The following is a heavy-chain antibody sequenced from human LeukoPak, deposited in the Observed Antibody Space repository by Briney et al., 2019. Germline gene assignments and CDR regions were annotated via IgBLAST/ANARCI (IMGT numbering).Heavy chain of an antibody. Sequence: GGSVKLSCAASVFDFSSDSIYWVRQAPGKGLEWVSSISSSSSYIYYADSVKGRFTISRDNAKNSLYLQMNSLRAEDTAVYYYARDRGLVAFWGQGTLVTVSS. D-gene: IGHD6-19*01. CDR1: VFDFSSDS. CDR2: ISSSSSYI. J-gene: IGHJ4*02. CDR3: ARDRGLVAF. V-gene: IGHV3-21*01.